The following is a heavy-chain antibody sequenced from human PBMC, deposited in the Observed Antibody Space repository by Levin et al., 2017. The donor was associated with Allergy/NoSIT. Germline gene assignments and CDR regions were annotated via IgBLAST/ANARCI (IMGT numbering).Heavy chain of an antibody. CDR2: VVPIRDIT. V-gene: IGHV1-69*02. Sequence: SVKVSCKASGGTFSTYPISWVRQAPGQGLEWMGRVVPIRDITNIAQRFQGRVTITADKSTSTAYMELSGLRSEDTAIYYCARRGAANDAFDIWGQGTMVTVSS. J-gene: IGHJ3*02. CDR3: ARRGAANDAFDI. CDR1: GGTFSTYP. D-gene: IGHD3-10*01.